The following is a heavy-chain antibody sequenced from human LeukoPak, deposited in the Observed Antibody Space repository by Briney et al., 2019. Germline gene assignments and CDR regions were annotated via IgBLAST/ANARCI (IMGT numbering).Heavy chain of an antibody. CDR3: ARETDVDTAMVKGDNWFDP. CDR1: GGSISSYY. V-gene: IGHV4-4*07. CDR2: IYTSGST. J-gene: IGHJ5*02. Sequence: PSETLSLTCTVSGGSISSYYWSWIRQPAGKGLEWIGRIYTSGSTNYNPSLKSRVTMSVDTSKSQFSLKLSSVTAADTAVYYCARETDVDTAMVKGDNWFDPWGQGTLVTVSS. D-gene: IGHD5-18*01.